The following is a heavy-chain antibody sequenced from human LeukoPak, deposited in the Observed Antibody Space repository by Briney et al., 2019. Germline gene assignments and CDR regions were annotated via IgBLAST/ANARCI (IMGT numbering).Heavy chain of an antibody. CDR2: IYSGGNT. J-gene: IGHJ5*02. CDR1: GFTVSSNY. V-gene: IGHV3-53*01. D-gene: IGHD3-9*01. CDR3: ARERLHYDILGNNWFDP. Sequence: GGSLRLSCAASGFTVSSNYMSWVRQAPGKGLEWVSVIYSGGNTYYADSVKGRFTISRDNSKNSLYLQMNSLRAEDTAVYYCARERLHYDILGNNWFDPWGQGTLVTVSS.